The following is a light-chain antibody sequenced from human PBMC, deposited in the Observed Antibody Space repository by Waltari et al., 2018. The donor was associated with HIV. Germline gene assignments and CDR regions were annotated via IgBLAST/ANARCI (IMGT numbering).Light chain of an antibody. Sequence: QSVLTQPPSVSAAPGQKLIISCSGRSSTIGNNYVSWSQHHPGTAPKLLIYENNKRPSGIPDRFSGSKSGTSATLGITGLQTGDEADYYCETWDSSLSAGVFGGGTKLTVL. CDR1: SSTIGNNY. J-gene: IGLJ2*01. V-gene: IGLV1-51*02. CDR2: ENN. CDR3: ETWDSSLSAGV.